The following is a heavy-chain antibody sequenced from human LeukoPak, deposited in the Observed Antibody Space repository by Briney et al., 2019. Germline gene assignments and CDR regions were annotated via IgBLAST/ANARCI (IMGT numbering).Heavy chain of an antibody. CDR2: ISGSGGST. Sequence: GGSLRLSCAASGFTFSSYAMSWVRQASGKGLEWVSAISGSGGSTYYADSVKGRFTISRDNSKNTLYLQMNSLRAEDAAVYYCAKGVTQYYYDSSGYLDYWGQGTLVTVSS. V-gene: IGHV3-23*01. CDR1: GFTFSSYA. CDR3: AKGVTQYYYDSSGYLDY. J-gene: IGHJ4*02. D-gene: IGHD3-22*01.